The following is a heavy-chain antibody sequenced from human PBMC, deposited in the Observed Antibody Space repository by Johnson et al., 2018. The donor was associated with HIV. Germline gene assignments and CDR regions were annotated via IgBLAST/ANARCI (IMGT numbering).Heavy chain of an antibody. J-gene: IGHJ3*02. Sequence: VHLVESGGGLVQPGGSLRLSCVASGFTFTSYDMHWVRQATGEGLDWISAIGTAGDTLYPGSVKGRFTISRDNAKNSLYLQMNSLSPGDTAVYYCVKEPRPGIVATDDAFDIWGQGTMVTVSS. CDR1: GFTFTSYD. D-gene: IGHD5-12*01. CDR2: IGTAGDT. V-gene: IGHV3-13*01. CDR3: VKEPRPGIVATDDAFDI.